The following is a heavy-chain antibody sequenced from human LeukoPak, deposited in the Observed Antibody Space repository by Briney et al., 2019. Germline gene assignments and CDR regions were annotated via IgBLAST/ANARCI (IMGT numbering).Heavy chain of an antibody. CDR3: ARGRVTTMALGYYYYYYGMDV. Sequence: SETLSLTCAVYGGSFSGYYWSWIRQPPGKGLEWIGEINHSGSTNYNPSLKSRVTISVDTSKNQFSLKLRSVTAADTAVYYCARGRVTTMALGYYYYYYGMDVWGQGTTVTVSS. CDR2: INHSGST. J-gene: IGHJ6*02. V-gene: IGHV4-34*01. CDR1: GGSFSGYY. D-gene: IGHD2-21*02.